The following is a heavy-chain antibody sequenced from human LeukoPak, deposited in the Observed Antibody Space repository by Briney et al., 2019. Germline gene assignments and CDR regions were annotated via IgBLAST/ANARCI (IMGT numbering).Heavy chain of an antibody. CDR3: ARVMRQQLVLIDY. J-gene: IGHJ4*02. V-gene: IGHV3-33*01. D-gene: IGHD6-13*01. Sequence: PGRSLRLSCAASGFTSSSYGMHWVRQAPGKGLEWVAVIWYDGSNKYYADSVKGRFTISRDNSKNTLYLQMNSLRAEDTAVYYCARVMRQQLVLIDYWGQGTLVTVSS. CDR2: IWYDGSNK. CDR1: GFTSSSYG.